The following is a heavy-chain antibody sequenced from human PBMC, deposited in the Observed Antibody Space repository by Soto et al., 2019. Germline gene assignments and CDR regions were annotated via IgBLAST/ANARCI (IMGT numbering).Heavy chain of an antibody. CDR3: ARDRGYDAHDFYYNAMDV. CDR1: GFTFRTYT. V-gene: IGHV3-21*01. J-gene: IGHJ6*02. D-gene: IGHD2-15*01. Sequence: RGSLGLSCISSGFTFRTYTMNWVRQAPGKGLEWVSGIRGFSPYTFYAESVKGRFTISRDNAKNSLFLQMNSLRAEDTAVYYCARDRGYDAHDFYYNAMDVWCQGTTVTVSS. CDR2: IRGFSPYT.